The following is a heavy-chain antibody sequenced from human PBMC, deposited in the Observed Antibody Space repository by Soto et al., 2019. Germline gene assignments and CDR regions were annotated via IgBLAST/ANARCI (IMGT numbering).Heavy chain of an antibody. CDR3: ARAVAEYCGGGSCYLGY. J-gene: IGHJ4*02. V-gene: IGHV3-48*01. CDR1: GFTFSSYS. D-gene: IGHD2-21*01. CDR2: ISSSSSTI. Sequence: GGSLRLSCAASGFTFSSYSRNWVRQAPGKGPEWVSYISSSSSTIYYADSVKGRFTISRDNDKKSLDLQMNSLRAEDTGVYYCARAVAEYCGGGSCYLGYWGQGTLVTVSS.